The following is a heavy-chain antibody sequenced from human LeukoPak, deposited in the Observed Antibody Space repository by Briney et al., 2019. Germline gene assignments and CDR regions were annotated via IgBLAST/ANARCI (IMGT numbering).Heavy chain of an antibody. CDR2: IIPIFGTA. Sequence: RRASVKVSCKASGGTFSSYAISWVRQAPGQGLEWMGGIIPIFGTANYAQKFQGRVTITADESTSTAYMELSSLRSDDTAVYYCARDRRFDYWGQGTLVTVSS. CDR3: ARDRRFDY. J-gene: IGHJ4*02. V-gene: IGHV1-69*13. CDR1: GGTFSSYA.